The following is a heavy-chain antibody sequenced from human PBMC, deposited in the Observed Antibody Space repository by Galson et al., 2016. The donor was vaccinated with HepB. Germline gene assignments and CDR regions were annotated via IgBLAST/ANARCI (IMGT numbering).Heavy chain of an antibody. CDR3: ARTRDDYGAYYPTVYFQH. D-gene: IGHD4-11*01. V-gene: IGHV3-48*03. CDR2: ISNSGAAI. CDR1: GFTFSFYE. J-gene: IGHJ1*01. Sequence: SLRLSCAASGFTFSFYEMNWVRQAPGKGPEWVSYISNSGAAIYYADSVEGRFTISRDNAKSSLFLHMDSLRVEDTAVYYCARTRDDYGAYYPTVYFQHWGQGTLVSVSS.